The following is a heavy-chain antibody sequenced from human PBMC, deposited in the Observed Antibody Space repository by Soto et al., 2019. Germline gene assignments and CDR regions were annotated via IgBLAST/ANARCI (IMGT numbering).Heavy chain of an antibody. V-gene: IGHV1-69*06. D-gene: IGHD3-3*01. CDR2: IIPIVTTP. CDR1: GGTFSSYA. Sequence: QVRLVQSGAEVKKPGSSVKVSCEASGGTFSSYAVTWVRQAPGQGLEWMGGIIPIVTTPNSAQKFQGRLTISAEKPTSTSYPGLSSLRSDYTGLYYCASVAYNFWSRYHSSGMHDWGQATTVIGSS. J-gene: IGHJ6*02. CDR3: ASVAYNFWSRYHSSGMHD.